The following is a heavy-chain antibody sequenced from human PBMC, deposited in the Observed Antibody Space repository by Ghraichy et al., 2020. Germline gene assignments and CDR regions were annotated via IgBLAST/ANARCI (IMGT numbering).Heavy chain of an antibody. CDR2: INTDGSTT. J-gene: IGHJ6*02. Sequence: GESLNICCAASGFTFSGYWMHWVRQAPGKGLVWVSRINTDGSTTTYADSVKGRFTISRDNAKNTLYLQMNSLRAEDTAVYYCARDIEFWSGYYNGMDVWGQGTTVTVSS. D-gene: IGHD3-3*01. V-gene: IGHV3-74*01. CDR1: GFTFSGYW. CDR3: ARDIEFWSGYYNGMDV.